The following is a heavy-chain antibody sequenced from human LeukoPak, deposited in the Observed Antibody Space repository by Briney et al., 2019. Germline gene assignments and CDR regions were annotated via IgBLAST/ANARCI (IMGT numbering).Heavy chain of an antibody. D-gene: IGHD5-12*01. CDR2: IYYSGTT. CDR3: AKHISGYEEIDY. CDR1: GDSIKSSSYY. V-gene: IGHV4-39*01. J-gene: IGHJ4*02. Sequence: SETLSLTCTVSGDSIKSSSYYWAWVRQPPGKGLEWIASIYYSGTTYYNPSLKSRVTISVDTSKNQFSLKLSSVTAADTAVYYCAKHISGYEEIDYWGQGTLVTVSS.